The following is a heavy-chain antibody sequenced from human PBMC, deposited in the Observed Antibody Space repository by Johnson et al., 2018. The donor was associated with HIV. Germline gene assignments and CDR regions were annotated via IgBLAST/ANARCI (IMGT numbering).Heavy chain of an antibody. Sequence: QVQLVESGGGVVQPGGSLRLSCAASAFTFSSYAIHWVRQAPGKGLEWVAFIHYDGNNKYYADSVKSRFTISRDNSNNTLYLQMNSLRAEDTAVYYCAKDLSSGWYHAFDIWGQGTMVTVSS. CDR1: AFTFSSYA. CDR2: IHYDGNNK. J-gene: IGHJ3*02. CDR3: AKDLSSGWYHAFDI. D-gene: IGHD6-19*01. V-gene: IGHV3-30*02.